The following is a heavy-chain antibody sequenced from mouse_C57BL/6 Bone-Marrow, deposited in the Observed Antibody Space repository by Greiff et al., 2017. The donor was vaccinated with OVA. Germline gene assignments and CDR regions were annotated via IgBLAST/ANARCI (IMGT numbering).Heavy chain of an antibody. J-gene: IGHJ1*03. V-gene: IGHV1-53*01. CDR1: GYTFTSYW. Sequence: VQLQQPGTELVKPGASVKLSCKASGYTFTSYWMHWVKQRPGQGLEWIGNINPSNGGTNYNEKFKSKATLTVYKSSSTAYMQLSSLTTGDSAVYYWARSYYGSSYGCYWYFDVWGTGTTVTVSS. CDR2: INPSNGGT. D-gene: IGHD1-1*01. CDR3: ARSYYGSSYGCYWYFDV.